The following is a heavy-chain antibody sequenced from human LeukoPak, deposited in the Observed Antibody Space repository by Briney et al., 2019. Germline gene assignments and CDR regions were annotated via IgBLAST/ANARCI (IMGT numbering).Heavy chain of an antibody. V-gene: IGHV1-8*02. CDR1: GGTFSSYA. D-gene: IGHD3-9*01. J-gene: IGHJ3*02. CDR3: VREVDILTVTYAFDI. CDR2: INPNSGNT. Sequence: ASVKVSCKASGGTFSSYAISWVRQAPGQGLEWMGWINPNSGNTGYAQKFQGRVTMTRNTSISTAYMELSSLRSEDTAVYYCVREVDILTVTYAFDIWGQGTMVTVSS.